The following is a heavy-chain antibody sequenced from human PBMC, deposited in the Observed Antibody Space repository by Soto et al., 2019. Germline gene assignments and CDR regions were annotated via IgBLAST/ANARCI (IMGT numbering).Heavy chain of an antibody. CDR3: ATFTFGRPFDT. V-gene: IGHV3-23*01. CDR2: ISGSGFST. J-gene: IGHJ3*02. Sequence: GGSLRICCASSGVNFNTYAMSWVLQAPGQGLEWVSAISGSGFSTYYADSVKGRFSISSDSSKNTLFLQMNSLRADDTAVYFCATFTFGRPFDTWGQGTMVTVSS. CDR1: GVNFNTYA. D-gene: IGHD3-16*01.